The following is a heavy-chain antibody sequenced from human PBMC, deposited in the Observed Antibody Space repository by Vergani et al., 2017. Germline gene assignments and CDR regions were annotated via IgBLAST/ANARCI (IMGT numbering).Heavy chain of an antibody. CDR2: IRPKTDGETT. D-gene: IGHD5-18*01. J-gene: IGHJ4*02. Sequence: VQPVESGGGLVKPGGSLRLSCTTSGFTFSSAWMSWVRQAPGKGLEWVARIRPKTDGETTDYAAPVKGRFTISRDDSKNTLYLQMNSLKTEDTAVYFCSRGRGYSFGYSDYWGQGTLVTVSS. CDR3: SRGRGYSFGYSDY. V-gene: IGHV3-15*01. CDR1: GFTFSSAW.